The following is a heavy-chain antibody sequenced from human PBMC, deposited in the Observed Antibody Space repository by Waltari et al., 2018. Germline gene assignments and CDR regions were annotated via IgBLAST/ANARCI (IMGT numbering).Heavy chain of an antibody. CDR3: ATSRIFGVVQSSWFDP. J-gene: IGHJ5*02. D-gene: IGHD3-3*02. CDR1: GYTLTELS. V-gene: IGHV1-24*01. CDR2: FDPEDVET. Sequence: QVQLVQSGAEVKKPGASVKVSCKVSGYTLTELSMHWVRQAPGKGLEWMGGFDPEDVETIYAQKFQGRVTMTEDTSTDTAYMELSSLRSEDTAVYYCATSRIFGVVQSSWFDPWGQGTLVTVSS.